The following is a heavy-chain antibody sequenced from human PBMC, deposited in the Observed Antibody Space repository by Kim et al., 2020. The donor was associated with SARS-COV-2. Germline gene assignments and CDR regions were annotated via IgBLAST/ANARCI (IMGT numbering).Heavy chain of an antibody. V-gene: IGHV5-51*01. CDR3: ARQVGATRTYYFDY. J-gene: IGHJ4*02. Sequence: SPSFQGQVTISADKSISTAYLQWSSRKASDTAMYYCARQVGATRTYYFDYWGQGTLVTVSS. D-gene: IGHD1-26*01.